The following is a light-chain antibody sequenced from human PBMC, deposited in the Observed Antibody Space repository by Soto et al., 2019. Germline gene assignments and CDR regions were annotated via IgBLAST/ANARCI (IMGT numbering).Light chain of an antibody. CDR1: SSNIGNNF. Sequence: QSVLTQPPSVSGTPGQGVTISCSGSSSNIGNNFVHWYQQLPGSAPRLLIHRNTQRPAGAPDRFSGSKSGTSASLAISGLRSEDEAHYYCASWDDSLSVVFGGGTKVTVL. J-gene: IGLJ2*01. CDR2: RNT. V-gene: IGLV1-47*01. CDR3: ASWDDSLSVV.